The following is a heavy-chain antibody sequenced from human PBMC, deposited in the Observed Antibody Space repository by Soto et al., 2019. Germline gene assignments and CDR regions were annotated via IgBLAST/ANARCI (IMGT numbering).Heavy chain of an antibody. D-gene: IGHD6-19*01. CDR1: GYSFTSYW. CDR2: IDPSDSYT. CDR3: ARHEQYYYYYYGMDV. V-gene: IGHV5-10-1*01. Sequence: GESVKISCKGSGYSFTSYWISWVRQMPGKGLEWMGRIDPSDSYTNYSPSFQGHVTISADKSISTSYLQWSSLKASDTAMYYCARHEQYYYYYYGMDVWGQGTTVTVSS. J-gene: IGHJ6*02.